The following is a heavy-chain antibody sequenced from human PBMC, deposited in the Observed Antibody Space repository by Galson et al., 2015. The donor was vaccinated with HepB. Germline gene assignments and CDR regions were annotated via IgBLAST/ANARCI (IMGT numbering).Heavy chain of an antibody. V-gene: IGHV1-69*13. D-gene: IGHD3-22*01. CDR3: AAPEAAYYSDSSGYYKRSYYYYYMDV. CDR2: IIPIFGTT. CDR1: GVTFSRNA. J-gene: IGHJ6*03. Sequence: SVKVSCKASGVTFSRNAISWVRQAPGQGLEWMGGIIPIFGTTNYAQKFQGRVTITADESTSTAYMELSSLRSEDTAMYYCAAPEAAYYSDSSGYYKRSYYYYYMDVWGKGTTVTVSS.